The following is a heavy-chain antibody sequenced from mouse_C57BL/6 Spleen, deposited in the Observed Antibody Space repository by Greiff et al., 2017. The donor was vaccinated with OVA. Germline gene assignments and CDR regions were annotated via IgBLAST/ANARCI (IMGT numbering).Heavy chain of an antibody. CDR2: IDPNSGGT. Sequence: VQLQQPGAELVKPGASVKLSCKASGYTFTSYWMHWVKQRPGRGLEWIGRIDPNSGGTKYNEKFKSKATLTVDKPSSTAYMQLSSLTSEDSAVYDCARKKDYSSYGSSYFDCWGKGTTLTVSS. CDR3: ARKKDYSSYGSSYFDC. V-gene: IGHV1-72*01. D-gene: IGHD2-5*01. J-gene: IGHJ2*01. CDR1: GYTFTSYW.